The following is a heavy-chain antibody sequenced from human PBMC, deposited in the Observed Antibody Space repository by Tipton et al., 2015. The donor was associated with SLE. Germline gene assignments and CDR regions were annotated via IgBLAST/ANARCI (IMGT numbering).Heavy chain of an antibody. CDR1: GGSISSYY. D-gene: IGHD5-18*01. V-gene: IGHV4-59*01. CDR2: IYYSGST. J-gene: IGHJ6*03. Sequence: TLSLTCTVSGGSISSYYWSWIRQPPGKGLEWIGYIYYSGSTNYNPSLKSRVTISVDTSKNQFSLKLSSVTAADTAVYYCAGARGYSYGYGPYYYYMDVWGKGTTVTVSS. CDR3: AGARGYSYGYGPYYYYMDV.